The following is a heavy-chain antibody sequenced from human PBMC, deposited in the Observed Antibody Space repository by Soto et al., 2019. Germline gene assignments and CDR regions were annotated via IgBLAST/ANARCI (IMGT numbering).Heavy chain of an antibody. V-gene: IGHV4-34*01. Sequence: TLSVTCAGYGGSFSGYYWSWIRQPPGKGLEWIGEINHSGSTNYNPSLNSRVIISVDTSKNQFSLKLSSVTAADTAGYYCGXXXXSXGSXPTTVSYSYYFDYWGQGTLVTVSS. D-gene: IGHD2-15*01. CDR3: GXXXXSXGSXPTTVSYSYYFDY. CDR1: GGSFSGYY. CDR2: INHSGST. J-gene: IGHJ4*02.